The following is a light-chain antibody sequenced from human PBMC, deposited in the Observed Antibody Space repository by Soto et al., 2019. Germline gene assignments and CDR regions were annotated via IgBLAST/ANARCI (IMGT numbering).Light chain of an antibody. CDR1: SIDVGGFNY. J-gene: IGLJ1*01. CDR3: SSYTTSSSYV. V-gene: IGLV2-14*01. CDR2: DVY. Sequence: QSVLTQPASVSGSPGQSITISCTGTSIDVGGFNYVSWYQQHPGKAPQLLIFDVYSRPSGISTRFSGSKSGNTASLTISGLQAEDEADYYCSSYTTSSSYVFGAGTKVTVL.